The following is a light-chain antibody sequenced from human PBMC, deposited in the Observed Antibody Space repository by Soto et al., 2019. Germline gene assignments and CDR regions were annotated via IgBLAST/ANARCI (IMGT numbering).Light chain of an antibody. Sequence: EIVLTQSPGTLSESPGERATLSCRASQTISSNNLAWYQQKPGQAPSLLIYGTSSRATGIPDRFSGSGSGTDFTLTISRLEPDDSAIYYCQQYGSWTFGQGTKVEI. CDR1: QTISSNN. J-gene: IGKJ1*01. CDR2: GTS. V-gene: IGKV3-20*01. CDR3: QQYGSWT.